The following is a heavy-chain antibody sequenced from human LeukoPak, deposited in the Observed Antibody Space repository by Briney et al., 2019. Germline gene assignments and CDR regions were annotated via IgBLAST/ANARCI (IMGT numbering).Heavy chain of an antibody. V-gene: IGHV4-59*08. CDR2: IYYSGST. CDR3: ARTRRDYYDSSGYPRLFDY. D-gene: IGHD3-22*01. Sequence: SETLSLTCTVSGGSISSYYWSWIRQPPGKGLEWIGYIYYSGSTNYNPSLKSRVTISVDTSKNQSSLKLSSVTAADTAVYYCARTRRDYYDSSGYPRLFDYWGQGTLVTVSS. CDR1: GGSISSYY. J-gene: IGHJ4*02.